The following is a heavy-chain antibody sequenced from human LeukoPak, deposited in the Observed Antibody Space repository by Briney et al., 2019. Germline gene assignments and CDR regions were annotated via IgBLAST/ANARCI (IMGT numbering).Heavy chain of an antibody. CDR3: TKGQGSRTGTFDY. CDR1: GFTFDDYA. J-gene: IGHJ4*02. D-gene: IGHD4-17*01. CDR2: ISGDGTYT. Sequence: GGSLRLSCAASGFTFDDYAMHWVRQGPGKGLEWVSLISGDGTYTYYADSVKGRVTISRDNSKNSLYLQMKSQRTEDTALYYCTKGQGSRTGTFDYWGQGTLVTVSS. V-gene: IGHV3-43*02.